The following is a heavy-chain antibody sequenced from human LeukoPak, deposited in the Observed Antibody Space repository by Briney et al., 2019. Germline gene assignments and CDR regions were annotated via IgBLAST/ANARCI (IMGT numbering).Heavy chain of an antibody. D-gene: IGHD3-3*01. J-gene: IGHJ5*02. Sequence: GGSLRLSCAASGFTFRNYGMHWVRQAPGKGLEWVAVISYDGSNKYYADSVKGRFTISRDNSKNTLYLQMNSLRAEDTAVYYCAKDREWLSNWLDPWGQGTLVTASS. CDR3: AKDREWLSNWLDP. CDR1: GFTFRNYG. V-gene: IGHV3-30*18. CDR2: ISYDGSNK.